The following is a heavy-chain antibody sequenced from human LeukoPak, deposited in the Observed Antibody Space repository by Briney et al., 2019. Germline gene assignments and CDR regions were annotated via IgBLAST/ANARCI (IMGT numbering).Heavy chain of an antibody. CDR2: VYSSGST. Sequence: SETLSLTCTVSGGSISNYYWSWIRQPAGKGLEWIGRVYSSGSTNYNPSLKNRVTMSVDTSKNQFSLKLSSVTAADTAVYYCAWTMGYSYGYDYWGQGTLVTVSS. J-gene: IGHJ4*02. CDR3: AWTMGYSYGYDY. D-gene: IGHD5-18*01. V-gene: IGHV4-4*07. CDR1: GGSISNYY.